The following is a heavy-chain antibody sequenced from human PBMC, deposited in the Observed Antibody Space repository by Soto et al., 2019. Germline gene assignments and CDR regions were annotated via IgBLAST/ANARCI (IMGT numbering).Heavy chain of an antibody. CDR2: INEDGTKR. J-gene: IGHJ4*02. V-gene: IGHV3-7*01. CDR1: GFSLTQYW. D-gene: IGHD2-15*01. CDR3: TRWDGRCSGGSCFFDS. Sequence: EVQLVESGGGLVQSGGSLRLSCIASGFSLTQYWMSWVRQTPRKGLECVAKINEDGTKRDYMESVEGRFTISRDNAKNSVSLQMNSLRADDTDVYFCTRWDGRCSGGSCFFDSWGQGTLVTVSS.